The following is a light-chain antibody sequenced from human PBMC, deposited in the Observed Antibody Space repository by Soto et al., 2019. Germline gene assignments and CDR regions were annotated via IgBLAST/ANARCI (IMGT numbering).Light chain of an antibody. Sequence: IQLTQSPSSLSPSVGDRVTITFRASQGISSSLAWYQQKPGKAPKLLIYAASTLQSGVPSRFSGSGSGTDFTFTISSLQPEDFATYYCQQLNSYPFTFGQGTRLEIK. CDR2: AAS. CDR1: QGISSS. J-gene: IGKJ5*01. CDR3: QQLNSYPFT. V-gene: IGKV1-9*01.